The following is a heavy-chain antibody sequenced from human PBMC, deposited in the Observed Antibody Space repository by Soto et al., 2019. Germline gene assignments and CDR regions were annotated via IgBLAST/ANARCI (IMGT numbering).Heavy chain of an antibody. Sequence: EVQLVESGGGLVQPGGSLRLSCAASGFTFSVYWMHWVRQAPGKGLVWVSRIDSDGSTTSYADSVKGRFTISRDNAKSTLYLQMNSLRAEATAVYSCARPGYSNYGPGVDVWGQGTTVTVSS. CDR1: GFTFSVYW. D-gene: IGHD4-4*01. V-gene: IGHV3-74*01. J-gene: IGHJ6*02. CDR3: ARPGYSNYGPGVDV. CDR2: IDSDGSTT.